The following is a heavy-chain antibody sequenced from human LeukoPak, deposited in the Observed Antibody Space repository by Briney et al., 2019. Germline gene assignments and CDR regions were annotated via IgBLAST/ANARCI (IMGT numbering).Heavy chain of an antibody. Sequence: GGSLRLSCAASGFTVSSNYMSWVRQAPGKGLEWVSVIYSGGSTYYADSVKGRFTISRDNSKNTLYLQMNSLRAEDTAVYYCARVLIYYYDSSGQFDYWGQGTLVTVSS. CDR3: ARVLIYYYDSSGQFDY. J-gene: IGHJ4*02. V-gene: IGHV3-53*01. D-gene: IGHD3-22*01. CDR1: GFTVSSNY. CDR2: IYSGGST.